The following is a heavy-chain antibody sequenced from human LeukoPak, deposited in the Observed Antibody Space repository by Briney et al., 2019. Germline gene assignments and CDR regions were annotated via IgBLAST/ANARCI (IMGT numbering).Heavy chain of an antibody. CDR3: AKAPLGVINWFDP. CDR1: GFTFSSYA. J-gene: IGHJ5*02. CDR2: ISGSGGST. Sequence: GGSLRLSCAASGFTFSSYAMSWVRQALGKGLEWVSAISGSGGSTYYADSVEGRFTISRDNSKNTLYLQMNSLRAEDTAVYYCAKAPLGVINWFDPWGQGTLVTVSS. V-gene: IGHV3-23*01. D-gene: IGHD2-8*01.